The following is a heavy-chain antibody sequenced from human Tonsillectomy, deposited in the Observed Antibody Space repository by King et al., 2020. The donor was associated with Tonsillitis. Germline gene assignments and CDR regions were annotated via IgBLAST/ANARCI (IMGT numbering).Heavy chain of an antibody. D-gene: IGHD2-15*01. J-gene: IGHJ6*02. V-gene: IGHV3-53*04. Sequence: EVQLVESGGGLVQPGGSLRLSCAASGFTVSNNYMSWVRQAPGKGLEWVSVIYNGGSTYYADSVKGRFTISRHNSKNTLYLQMNSLRAEDTAVYYCARGAAYYCCGMDVWGQGTTVTVSS. CDR2: IYNGGST. CDR3: ARGAAYYCCGMDV. CDR1: GFTVSNNY.